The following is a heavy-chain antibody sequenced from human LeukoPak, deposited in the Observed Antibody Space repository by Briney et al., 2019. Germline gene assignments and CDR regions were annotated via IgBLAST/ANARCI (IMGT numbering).Heavy chain of an antibody. CDR1: GFTLSNYA. J-gene: IGHJ4*02. CDR3: ATQNFDY. V-gene: IGHV3-23*01. Sequence: GGSLRLSCAASGFTLSNYAMSWVRQAPGQELEWVSTISDSGGSTYYADSVKGRFTLSRDNSKSTLSLQMNSLRADDTAVYYCATQNFDYWGQGTLVTVSS. CDR2: ISDSGGST.